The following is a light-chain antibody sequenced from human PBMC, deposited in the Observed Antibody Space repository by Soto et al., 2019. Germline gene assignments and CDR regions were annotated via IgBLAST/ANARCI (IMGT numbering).Light chain of an antibody. Sequence: DIQMTQSPSSLSASVGDRVTITCRASQGISSYLAWYQQKPGKAPKLLIYAASTLQSGVPSRFSGSGSGTDFTLTISRLQPEDFATYYCQQLNSYPITFGQGTRLEI. J-gene: IGKJ5*01. CDR1: QGISSY. CDR3: QQLNSYPIT. V-gene: IGKV1-9*01. CDR2: AAS.